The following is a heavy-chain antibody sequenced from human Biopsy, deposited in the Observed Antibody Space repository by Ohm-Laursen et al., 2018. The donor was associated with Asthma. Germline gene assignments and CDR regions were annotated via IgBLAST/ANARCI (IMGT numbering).Heavy chain of an antibody. V-gene: IGHV2-5*02. CDR3: ALSQDSGFDDHSPSWFDP. D-gene: IGHD3-9*01. CDR1: GFSLRTPGVG. CDR2: IYWDDYN. J-gene: IGHJ5*02. Sequence: TQTLTLTFSFSGFSLRTPGVGVGWIRQSPGKALEWLALIYWDDYNLFKPSLKRRLTITKDPSKNQVVLTMTKMDPLDSGTYYCALSQDSGFDDHSPSWFDPWGQGTLVTVSS.